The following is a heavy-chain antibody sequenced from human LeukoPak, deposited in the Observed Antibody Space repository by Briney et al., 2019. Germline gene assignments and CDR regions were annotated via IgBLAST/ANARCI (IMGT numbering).Heavy chain of an antibody. D-gene: IGHD3-3*01. CDR3: ARGEYDFWSGTPLYYMDV. CDR1: GGSISSYY. J-gene: IGHJ6*03. Sequence: SETLSLTCTVSGGSISSYYWTWIRQPAGKGLEWIGRIYTTGSTNYNPSLNSRVTMSVDTSKKQFSLKLSSVTAADTAVYYCARGEYDFWSGTPLYYMDVWGKGTTVTVSS. CDR2: IYTTGST. V-gene: IGHV4-4*07.